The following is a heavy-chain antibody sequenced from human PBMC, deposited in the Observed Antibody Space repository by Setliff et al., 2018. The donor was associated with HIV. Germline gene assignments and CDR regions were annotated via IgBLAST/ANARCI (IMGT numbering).Heavy chain of an antibody. V-gene: IGHV3-21*01. CDR1: GFTFSSYS. CDR3: ARSGSGSYYRNYYYYMDV. J-gene: IGHJ6*03. Sequence: PGGSLRLSCAASGFTFSSYSMNWVRQAPGKGLEWVSSISSSSSYIYYADSVKGRFTISRDNAKYSLYLQMNSLRAEDTAVYYCARSGSGSYYRNYYYYMDVWGKGTTVTAP. D-gene: IGHD3-10*01. CDR2: ISSSSSYI.